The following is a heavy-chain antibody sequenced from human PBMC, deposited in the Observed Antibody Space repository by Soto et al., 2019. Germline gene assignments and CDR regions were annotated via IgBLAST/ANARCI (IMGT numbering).Heavy chain of an antibody. CDR1: GYTFTSYG. D-gene: IGHD5-12*01. CDR2: ISAYNGNT. J-gene: IGHJ4*02. CDR3: ARVRGDGYKLPDKWFDY. Sequence: QVQLVQSGAEVKKPGASVKVSYKASGYTFTSYGISWVRQAPGQGLEWMGWISAYNGNTNYAQKLQGRVTMTTDTSTSTAYMELRSLRSDDTAVYYCARVRGDGYKLPDKWFDYWGQGTLVTVSS. V-gene: IGHV1-18*04.